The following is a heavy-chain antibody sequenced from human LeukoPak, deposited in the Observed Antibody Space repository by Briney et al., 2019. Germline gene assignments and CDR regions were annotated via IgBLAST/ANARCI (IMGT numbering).Heavy chain of an antibody. D-gene: IGHD2-2*02. CDR3: ARGPGPAAIFPMYYYYGMDV. CDR2: IIPILGIA. Sequence: SVKVSCKASGGTFSSYAISWVRQAPGQGLEWMGRIIPILGIANYAQKFQGRVTITADKSTSTAYMELSSLRSEDTAVYYCARGPGPAAIFPMYYYYGMDVWGQGTTVTVSS. J-gene: IGHJ6*02. CDR1: GGTFSSYA. V-gene: IGHV1-69*04.